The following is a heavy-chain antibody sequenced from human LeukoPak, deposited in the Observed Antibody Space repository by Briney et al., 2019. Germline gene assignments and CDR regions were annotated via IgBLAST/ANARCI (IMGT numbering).Heavy chain of an antibody. CDR1: GGSISSYY. Sequence: SETLSLTCTVSGGSISSYYWSWIRQPAGKGLEWIGRIYTSGSTNYNPSLKSRVTMSVDTSKNQFSLKLNSVTAADTAVYFCARFKQLGRSFDSWGLGSLVTVSS. D-gene: IGHD1-1*01. V-gene: IGHV4-4*07. CDR2: IYTSGST. J-gene: IGHJ4*02. CDR3: ARFKQLGRSFDS.